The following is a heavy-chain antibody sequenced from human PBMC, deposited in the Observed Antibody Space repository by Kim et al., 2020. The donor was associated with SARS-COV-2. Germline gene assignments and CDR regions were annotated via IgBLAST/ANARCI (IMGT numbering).Heavy chain of an antibody. CDR3: AREGDHYYGSGSYYNPVLPLYYYGMDV. V-gene: IGHV1-46*01. J-gene: IGHJ6*02. Sequence: ASVKVSCKASGYTFTSYYMHWVRQAPGQGLEWMGIINPSGGSTSYAQKFQGRVTMTRDTSTSTVYMELSSLRSEDTAVYYCAREGDHYYGSGSYYNPVLPLYYYGMDVWGQGTTVTVSS. CDR1: GYTFTSYY. CDR2: INPSGGST. D-gene: IGHD3-10*01.